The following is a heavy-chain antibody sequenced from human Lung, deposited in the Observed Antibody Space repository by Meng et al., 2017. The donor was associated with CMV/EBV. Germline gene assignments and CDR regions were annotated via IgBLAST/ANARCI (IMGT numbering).Heavy chain of an antibody. J-gene: IGHJ6*02. Sequence: GGSXRLXXAASGFTFSNYGMHWVRQAPGKGLEWVAFISYDGSNKYYADSVKGRFTISRDNSKNMLYLQMNSLRAEDTAVYYCARDADSSSFSPESARGYYYFGMDVWGQGTTVXVSS. CDR1: GFTFSNYG. V-gene: IGHV3-30*19. D-gene: IGHD6-13*01. CDR3: ARDADSSSFSPESARGYYYFGMDV. CDR2: ISYDGSNK.